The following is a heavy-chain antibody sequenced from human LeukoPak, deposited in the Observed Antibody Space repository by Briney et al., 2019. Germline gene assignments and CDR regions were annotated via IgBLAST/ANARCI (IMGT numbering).Heavy chain of an antibody. Sequence: PSETLSLTCTVSGGSISSYYWSWIRQPPGKGLEWIGYIYYSGSTNYNPSLKSRVTISVDTSKNQFSLKLSSVTAADTAVYYCARGRGSYYGSGSPSYFDYWGQGTLVTVSS. V-gene: IGHV4-59*12. CDR2: IYYSGST. CDR3: ARGRGSYYGSGSPSYFDY. D-gene: IGHD3-10*01. CDR1: GGSISSYY. J-gene: IGHJ4*02.